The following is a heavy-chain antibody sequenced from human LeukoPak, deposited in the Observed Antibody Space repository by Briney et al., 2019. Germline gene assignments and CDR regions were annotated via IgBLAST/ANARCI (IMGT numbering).Heavy chain of an antibody. Sequence: PSETLSLTCTVSGGSISSSSYYWGWIRQPPGKGLEWVSAIRGSGGSTYYADSVKGRFTISRDNSKNTLYLQMNSLRAEDTAVYYCAKDWRDYSSSWGLFHYFDYWGQGTLVTVSS. D-gene: IGHD6-13*01. CDR3: AKDWRDYSSSWGLFHYFDY. J-gene: IGHJ4*02. CDR2: IRGSGGST. CDR1: GGSISSSSYY. V-gene: IGHV3-23*01.